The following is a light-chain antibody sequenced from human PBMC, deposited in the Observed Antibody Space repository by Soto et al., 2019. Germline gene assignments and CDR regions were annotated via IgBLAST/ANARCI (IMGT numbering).Light chain of an antibody. J-gene: IGLJ2*01. Sequence: QSVLTQPPSASGTPGQRVTISCSGSSSNIGSNYVYWYQQLPGTAPKLLLYRNNQRPSGGPDRFSGSKSGTSASLAISGLRSEDEADYYCAAWDDSLSGFVVFGGGTKVTVL. V-gene: IGLV1-47*01. CDR3: AAWDDSLSGFVV. CDR2: RNN. CDR1: SSNIGSNY.